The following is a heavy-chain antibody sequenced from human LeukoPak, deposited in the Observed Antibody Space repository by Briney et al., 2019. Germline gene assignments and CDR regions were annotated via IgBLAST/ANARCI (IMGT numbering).Heavy chain of an antibody. CDR1: GGTFSSYA. J-gene: IGHJ4*02. CDR2: IIPIFGTA. V-gene: IGHV1-69*05. Sequence: SVKVSCKASGGTFSSYAISWVRQAPGQGLEWMGRIIPIFGTANYAQKFQGRVTITTDESTTTAYMELSSLRSEDTAVYYCAREDHETYYYDSSGYWWYYWGQGTLVTVSS. D-gene: IGHD3-22*01. CDR3: AREDHETYYYDSSGYWWYY.